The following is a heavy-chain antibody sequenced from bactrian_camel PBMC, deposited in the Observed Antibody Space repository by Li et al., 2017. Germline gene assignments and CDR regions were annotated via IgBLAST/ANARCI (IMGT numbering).Heavy chain of an antibody. V-gene: IGHV3S1*01. CDR3: AADRPIWNDCNSGSVLSAAYPY. J-gene: IGHJ4*01. CDR2: VNPGGVT. CDR1: GFTFSSYW. D-gene: IGHD3*01. Sequence: VQLVESGGGLVQPGGSLTLSCAASGFTFSSYWMYWVRQAPGKGLEWVSGVNPGGVTYYADSVRGRFTLSKDDAKKTLYLQVSSLKPEDTAMYYCAADRPIWNDCNSGSVLSAAYPYWAQGTQVTVS.